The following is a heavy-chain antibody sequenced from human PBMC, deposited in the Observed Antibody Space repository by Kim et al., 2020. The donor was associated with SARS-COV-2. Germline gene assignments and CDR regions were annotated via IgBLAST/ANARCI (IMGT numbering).Heavy chain of an antibody. CDR1: GFTFSSYE. CDR2: ISSSGSTI. V-gene: IGHV3-48*03. Sequence: GGSLRLSCAASGFTFSSYEMNWVRQAPGKGLEWVSYISSSGSTIYYADSVKGRFTISRDNAKNSLYLQMNSLRAEDTAVYYCARVTSIAECFDYWGQGTLVTVSS. D-gene: IGHD6-6*01. J-gene: IGHJ4*02. CDR3: ARVTSIAECFDY.